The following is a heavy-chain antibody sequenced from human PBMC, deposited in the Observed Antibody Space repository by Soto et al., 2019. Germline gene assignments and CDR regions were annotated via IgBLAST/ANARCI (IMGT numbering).Heavy chain of an antibody. CDR2: ISYSGSA. CDR1: GGSLNNYY. V-gene: IGHV4-59*01. CDR3: ARAFYSYPLHLEF. J-gene: IGHJ4*02. D-gene: IGHD2-15*01. Sequence: SETLSLTCTVSGGSLNNYYWNWVRQPPGKGLEWIGYISYSGSAEYNPSLTSRVAFSVDTSKDQFSLKLSSVTAADTAIYYCARAFYSYPLHLEFWGRGTLVTVS.